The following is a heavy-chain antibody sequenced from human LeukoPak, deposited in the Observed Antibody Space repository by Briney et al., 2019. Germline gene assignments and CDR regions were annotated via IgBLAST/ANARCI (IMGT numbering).Heavy chain of an antibody. J-gene: IGHJ6*02. CDR3: ARGLGPSYYYYGMDV. Sequence: SETLSLTCAVYGGSFSGDYWSWIRQPPGKGLEWIGEINHSGSTNYNPSLKSRVTISVDTSKNQFSLKLSSVTAADTAVYYCARGLGPSYYYYGMDVWGQGTTVTVSS. V-gene: IGHV4-34*01. CDR1: GGSFSGDY. CDR2: INHSGST.